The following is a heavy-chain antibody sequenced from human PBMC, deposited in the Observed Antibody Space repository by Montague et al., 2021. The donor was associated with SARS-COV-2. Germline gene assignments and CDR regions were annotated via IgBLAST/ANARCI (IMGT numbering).Heavy chain of an antibody. CDR2: LHYTGTT. D-gene: IGHD3-9*01. CDR3: ARLPTGYPNWFDP. J-gene: IGHJ5*02. V-gene: IGHV4-39*01. CDR1: GGSITTSSAFH. Sequence: SETLSLTCTVSGGSITTSSAFHWAWVRQPPGKGLEWIGNLHYTGTTYYNPSLRSRVTISVDTSREQFSLRLSSVTAPDTAVYHCARLPTGYPNWFDPWGQGTLVTVSS.